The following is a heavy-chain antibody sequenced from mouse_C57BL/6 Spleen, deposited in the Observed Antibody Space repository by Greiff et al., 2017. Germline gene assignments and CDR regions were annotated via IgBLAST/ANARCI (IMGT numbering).Heavy chain of an antibody. V-gene: IGHV1-61*01. Sequence: VQLQQHGAELVRPGSSVKLSCKASGYTFPSYWMDWVKQRPGQGLEWIGNIYPSDSETHYNQKFKDKATLTVDKSSSTAYMQLSSLTSEDSTVYYCARRLTGTSCSAMDYWGQGTSGTGSS. CDR1: GYTFPSYW. D-gene: IGHD4-1*01. CDR2: IYPSDSET. J-gene: IGHJ4*01. CDR3: ARRLTGTSCSAMDY.